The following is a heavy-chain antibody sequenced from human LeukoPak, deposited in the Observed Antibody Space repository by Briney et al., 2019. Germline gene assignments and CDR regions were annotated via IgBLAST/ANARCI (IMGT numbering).Heavy chain of an antibody. Sequence: ASVKVSCKASGYTFTSNPMYWVRQAPGQRLEWMGWINVGNGNTKYSQNLQDRVTITRDTSASTAYMELSSLRSEDTAVYYCARGGTGFDYWGQGTLVTVSS. CDR2: INVGNGNT. CDR3: ARGGTGFDY. J-gene: IGHJ4*02. V-gene: IGHV1-3*01. CDR1: GYTFTSNP. D-gene: IGHD3/OR15-3a*01.